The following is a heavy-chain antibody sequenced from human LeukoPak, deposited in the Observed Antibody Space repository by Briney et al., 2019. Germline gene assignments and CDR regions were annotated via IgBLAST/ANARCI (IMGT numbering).Heavy chain of an antibody. V-gene: IGHV3-48*03. J-gene: IGHJ4*02. CDR3: ARARYTSGWETLDY. Sequence: GGSLRLSCAASGFTFSSYEMNWVRQAPGKGLEWVSYISSSGSIKHYADSVKGRFTISRDNAKNSLYLQMNSLRAEDTAVYYCARARYTSGWETLDYWGQGTLVTVSS. CDR1: GFTFSSYE. CDR2: ISSSGSIK. D-gene: IGHD6-19*01.